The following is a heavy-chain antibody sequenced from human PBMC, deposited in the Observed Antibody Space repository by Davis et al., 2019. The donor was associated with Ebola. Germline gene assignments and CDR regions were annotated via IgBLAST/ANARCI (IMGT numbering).Heavy chain of an antibody. CDR1: GFTCSSYS. Sequence: GESLKISCAASGFTCSSYSMNWVRQAPGKGLEWVSSITVTSNYTYYADSVKGRFTISRDNAKNTLYLQMNSLRAEDTAVYYCARRNWFDHWGQGTLVTVSS. V-gene: IGHV3-21*01. CDR2: ITVTSNYT. CDR3: ARRNWFDH. J-gene: IGHJ5*02.